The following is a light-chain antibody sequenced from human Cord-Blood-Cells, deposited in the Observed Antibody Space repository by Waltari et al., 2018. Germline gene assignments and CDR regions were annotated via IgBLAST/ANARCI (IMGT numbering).Light chain of an antibody. V-gene: IGKV3-20*01. CDR3: QQYGSSPLT. Sequence: ETVLTQTLGTLSLPPGERATLSCRASQSVSSSYLAWYQQKPGQAPRLLIYGASSRATSIPDRFSGSGSGTDFTLTVSSLEPEDFAVYYCQQYGSSPLTFGGGTKVESK. J-gene: IGKJ4*01. CDR1: QSVSSSY. CDR2: GAS.